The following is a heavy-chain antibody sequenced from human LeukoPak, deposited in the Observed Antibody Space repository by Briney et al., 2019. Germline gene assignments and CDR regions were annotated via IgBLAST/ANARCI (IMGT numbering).Heavy chain of an antibody. V-gene: IGHV1-24*01. CDR3: ATVVRRDGYKFLNY. Sequence: ASVKVSCKVSGYTLTELSMHWVRQAPGKGLEWMGGFDPEDGETIYAQKFQGRVTMTEDTSTDTAYMELSSLRSEDTAVYYCATVVRRDGYKFLNYWGQGTLVTVSS. J-gene: IGHJ4*02. D-gene: IGHD5-24*01. CDR1: GYTLTELS. CDR2: FDPEDGET.